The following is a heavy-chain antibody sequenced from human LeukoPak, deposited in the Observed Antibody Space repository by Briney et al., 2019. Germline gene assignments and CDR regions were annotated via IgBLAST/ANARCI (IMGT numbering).Heavy chain of an antibody. Sequence: ASVKVSCKASGYTFTSYDINWVRQATGQGLEWMGWMSPKSGNTGYAQKFQGRVTMTRNTSITTAYMELSSLRSDDTAVYYCAREAVGATHRPFDYWGQGTLVTVSS. CDR3: AREAVGATHRPFDY. V-gene: IGHV1-8*01. D-gene: IGHD1-26*01. J-gene: IGHJ4*02. CDR1: GYTFTSYD. CDR2: MSPKSGNT.